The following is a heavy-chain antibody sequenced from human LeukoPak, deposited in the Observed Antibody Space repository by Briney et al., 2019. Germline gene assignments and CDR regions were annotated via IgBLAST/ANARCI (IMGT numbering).Heavy chain of an antibody. V-gene: IGHV4-59*01. CDR3: AGSRHSGSSLLDY. CDR2: FYYSGST. Sequence: SETLSLTCSVSGGSISSYYWSWIRQPPGKGLEWIGYFYYSGSTYYNPSLMSRVTISGDTSKNQFSLRLRSLTAADAAVYYCAGSRHSGSSLLDYWGQGILVTVSS. J-gene: IGHJ4*02. CDR1: GGSISSYY. D-gene: IGHD1-26*01.